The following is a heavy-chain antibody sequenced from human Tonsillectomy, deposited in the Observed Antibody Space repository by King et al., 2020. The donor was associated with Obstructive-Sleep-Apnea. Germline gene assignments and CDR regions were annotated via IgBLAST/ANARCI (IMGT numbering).Heavy chain of an antibody. CDR1: GGSFSDYY. V-gene: IGHV4-34*01. CDR3: ARGSGAAAVNWFDP. CDR2: VNHSGST. Sequence: VQLQQWGAGLLKPSETLSLTCAVFGGSFSDYYWSWIRQPPGKGLEWIGEVNHSGSTSYTPSLKSRVTISVDTSKNQFSLQLDSVTAADTAVYYCARGSGAAAVNWFDPWGQGTLVTVSS. J-gene: IGHJ5*02. D-gene: IGHD6-13*01.